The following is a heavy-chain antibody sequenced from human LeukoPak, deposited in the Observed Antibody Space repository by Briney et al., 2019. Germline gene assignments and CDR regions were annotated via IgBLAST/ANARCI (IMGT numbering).Heavy chain of an antibody. Sequence: ASVKVSCKASGGTFSSYAISWVRQAPGQGLEWVGGIISIFCTANYAQKFQGRVTTTTDESTSIAYMELSSLRSEDTAVYYCARVALGITVTPYYYYYYMDVWGKGTTVTVSS. V-gene: IGHV1-69*05. CDR3: ARVALGITVTPYYYYYYMDV. J-gene: IGHJ6*03. CDR1: GGTFSSYA. D-gene: IGHD1-7*01. CDR2: IISIFCTA.